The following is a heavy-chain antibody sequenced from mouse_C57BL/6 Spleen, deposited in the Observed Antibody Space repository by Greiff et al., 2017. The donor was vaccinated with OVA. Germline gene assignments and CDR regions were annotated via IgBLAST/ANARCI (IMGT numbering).Heavy chain of an antibody. Sequence: EVKLVESEGGLVQPGSSMKLSCTASGFTFSDYYMAWVRQVPEKGLEWVANINYDGSSTYYLDSLKSRFIISRDNAKNILYLQMSSLKSEDTATYYCARYYGRALFDYWGQGTTLTVSS. J-gene: IGHJ2*01. V-gene: IGHV5-16*01. CDR2: INYDGSST. CDR3: ARYYGRALFDY. D-gene: IGHD3-3*01. CDR1: GFTFSDYY.